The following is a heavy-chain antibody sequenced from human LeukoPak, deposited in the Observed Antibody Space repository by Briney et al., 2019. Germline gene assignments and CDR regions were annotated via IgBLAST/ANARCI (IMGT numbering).Heavy chain of an antibody. Sequence: GGSLRLSCAASGFTFSSYAMTWVRQAPGKGLEWVSAISGSGGRTYYADSVKGRFTTSRDNSKNTLYLQMNSLRAEDTAVYYCAKEREYYDSSGYSGFDYWGQGTLVTVSS. CDR3: AKEREYYDSSGYSGFDY. D-gene: IGHD3-22*01. V-gene: IGHV3-23*01. CDR1: GFTFSSYA. CDR2: ISGSGGRT. J-gene: IGHJ4*02.